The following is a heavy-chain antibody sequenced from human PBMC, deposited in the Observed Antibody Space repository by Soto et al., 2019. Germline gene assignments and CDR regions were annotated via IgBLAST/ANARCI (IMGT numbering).Heavy chain of an antibody. V-gene: IGHV3-74*01. J-gene: IGHJ3*02. CDR3: AKDLYSNYGDAFDI. CDR2: ITDDGSTT. D-gene: IGHD4-4*01. CDR1: GFIFSMYW. Sequence: GGSLGLSCETSGFIFSMYWMHGIRQIPGKGPQWVARITDDGSTTYYAASVEGRFTISRDNAKNSLYLQMNSLRAEDTALYYCAKDLYSNYGDAFDIWGQGTMVTVSS.